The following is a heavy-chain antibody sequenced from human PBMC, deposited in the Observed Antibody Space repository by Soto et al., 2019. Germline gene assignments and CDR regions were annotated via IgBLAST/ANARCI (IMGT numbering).Heavy chain of an antibody. V-gene: IGHV1-18*01. CDR3: ARGCIAVTTHLCY. Sequence: ASVKVFCKASGYTFNTYGITWVRQAPGQGLEWMGWINPYNGNTKFAQKLQDRVTMTTATSTSTAYMELASLRSDDTAVYYCARGCIAVTTHLCYWGQGTLVTVSS. CDR2: INPYNGNT. J-gene: IGHJ4*02. D-gene: IGHD4-17*01. CDR1: GYTFNTYG.